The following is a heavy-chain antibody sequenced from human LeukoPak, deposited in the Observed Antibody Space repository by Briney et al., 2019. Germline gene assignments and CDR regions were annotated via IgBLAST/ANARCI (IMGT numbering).Heavy chain of an antibody. D-gene: IGHD5-24*01. CDR3: ARRRDGYNLYYYYYMDV. CDR2: THYSGST. CDR1: GGSISSYY. V-gene: IGHV4-59*01. Sequence: SETLSLTCTVSGGSISSYYWSWIRQPPGKGLEWIGYTHYSGSTNYNPSLKSRVTISVDTSKNQFSMNLNSVTTADTAVYYCARRRDGYNLYYYYYMDVWGKGTTVTVSS. J-gene: IGHJ6*03.